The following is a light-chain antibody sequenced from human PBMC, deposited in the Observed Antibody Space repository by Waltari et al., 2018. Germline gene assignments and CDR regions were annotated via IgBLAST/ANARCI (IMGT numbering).Light chain of an antibody. CDR3: QHYVRLPVT. V-gene: IGKV3-20*01. J-gene: IGKJ1*01. CDR1: QSFSRA. CDR2: DAS. Sequence: EIVLTQSPGHLSLSPGERATLSCRTSQSFSRALAWYQQKPGQAPRLLIYDASTRAIGIADRFSGGGSGTDFSLTISRLEPEDFAVYYCQHYVRLPVTFGQGTTVEIK.